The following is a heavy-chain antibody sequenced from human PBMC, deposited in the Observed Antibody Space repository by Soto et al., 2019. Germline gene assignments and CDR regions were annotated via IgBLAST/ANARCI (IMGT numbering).Heavy chain of an antibody. V-gene: IGHV4-59*08. CDR2: IYYSGST. CDR3: ARHQYIGRFWSGYPFLFDP. D-gene: IGHD3-3*01. J-gene: IGHJ5*02. CDR1: GGSISSYY. Sequence: PSETLSLTCTVSGGSISSYYWSWIRQPPGKGLEWIGYIYYSGSTNYNPSLKSRVTISVDTSKNQFSLKLSSVTAADTAVYYCARHQYIGRFWSGYPFLFDPWGQGTLVTVSS.